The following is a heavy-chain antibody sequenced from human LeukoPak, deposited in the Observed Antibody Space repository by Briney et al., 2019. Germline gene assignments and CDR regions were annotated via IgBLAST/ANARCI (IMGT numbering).Heavy chain of an antibody. J-gene: IGHJ6*04. Sequence: GGSLRLSCAASGFTFNYYSMNWVRQAPGKGLEWVSYISSSGSTIYYADSVKGRFTISRDNAKNSLYLQMNSLRAEDTAVYYCAELGITMIGGVWGKGTTVTISS. CDR3: AELGITMIGGV. CDR1: GFTFNYYS. V-gene: IGHV3-48*04. CDR2: ISSSGSTI. D-gene: IGHD3-10*02.